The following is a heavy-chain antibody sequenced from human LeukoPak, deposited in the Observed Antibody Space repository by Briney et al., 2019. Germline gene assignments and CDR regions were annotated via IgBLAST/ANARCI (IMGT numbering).Heavy chain of an antibody. CDR1: GGSISSFY. CDR2: IYYSGST. V-gene: IGHV4-59*01. CDR3: ARGGRGGAANLDY. D-gene: IGHD1-26*01. Sequence: SETLSLTCIVSGGSISSFYWSWIRQPPGKGLEWIGYIYYSGSTNYNPSLQSRVTISVDTSKNQFSLKLSSVTAADTAVYYCARGGRGGAANLDYWGQGTLVTVSS. J-gene: IGHJ4*02.